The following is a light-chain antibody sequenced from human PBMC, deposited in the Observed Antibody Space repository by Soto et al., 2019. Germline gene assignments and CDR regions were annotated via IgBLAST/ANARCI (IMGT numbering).Light chain of an antibody. V-gene: IGKV3-15*01. CDR2: GAS. CDR3: QQYHHLPPFT. J-gene: IGKJ4*01. CDR1: QSVSGS. Sequence: EIVRTQSPATLSVSPEERATLSCRASQSVSGSLAWYQQKPGQAPRLLIHGASTRVTGVPVRFSGSGSGTEFTLTISSLQSEDFALYLCQQYHHLPPFTFGGGTKVEI.